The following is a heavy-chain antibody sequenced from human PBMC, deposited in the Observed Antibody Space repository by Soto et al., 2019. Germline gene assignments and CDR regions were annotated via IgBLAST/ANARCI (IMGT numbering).Heavy chain of an antibody. V-gene: IGHV1-69*13. CDR1: GGTFSSYA. D-gene: IGHD3-10*01. J-gene: IGHJ6*02. CDR2: IIPIFGTA. CDR3: ASRSHLDVLLWFGSGPYGMDV. Sequence: ASVKVSCKASGGTFSSYAISWVRQAPGQGLEWMGGIIPIFGTANYAQKFQGRVTITADESTSTAYMELSSLRSEDTAVYYCASRSHLDVLLWFGSGPYGMDVWGHGTTVTVSS.